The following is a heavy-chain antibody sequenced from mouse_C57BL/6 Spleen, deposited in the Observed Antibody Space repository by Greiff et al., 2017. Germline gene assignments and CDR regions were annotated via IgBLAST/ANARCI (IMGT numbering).Heavy chain of an antibody. Sequence: QVQLQQPGAELVMPGASVQLSCKASGYTFTSYWMHWVKQRPGQGLEWIGEIDPSDSYTNYHQQFKGKSTLTVDKSSSTAYMQLSSLTSEDSAVYYCARGGFNYFDDWGQGTTLTVSS. CDR2: IDPSDSYT. V-gene: IGHV1-69*01. J-gene: IGHJ2*01. CDR3: ARGGFNYFDD. D-gene: IGHD3-2*02. CDR1: GYTFTSYW.